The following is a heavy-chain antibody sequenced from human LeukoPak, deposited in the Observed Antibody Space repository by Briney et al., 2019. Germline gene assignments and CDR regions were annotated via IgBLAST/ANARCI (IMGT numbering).Heavy chain of an antibody. Sequence: PGGSLRLSCAASGFTFSSYAVSWVRQAPGKGLEWVSAISGRGGSTYYADSVKGRFTISRDNSKNPLYVQMNSLRAEDTAVYYCAKDLRVVGAYFDYWGQGTLVTVSS. V-gene: IGHV3-23*01. D-gene: IGHD1-26*01. CDR3: AKDLRVVGAYFDY. CDR2: ISGRGGST. J-gene: IGHJ4*02. CDR1: GFTFSSYA.